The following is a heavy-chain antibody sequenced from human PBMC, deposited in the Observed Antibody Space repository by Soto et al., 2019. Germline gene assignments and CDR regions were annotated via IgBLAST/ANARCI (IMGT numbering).Heavy chain of an antibody. Sequence: GASVKVSCKASGYTFTSYYMHWVRQAPGQGLEWMGIINPSGGSTSYAQKFQARVTMTRDTSTSTVYMELSSLRSEDTAVYYCARANYYDSSGYYFWFDPWGQGTLVTVSS. J-gene: IGHJ5*02. CDR2: INPSGGST. CDR3: ARANYYDSSGYYFWFDP. V-gene: IGHV1-46*01. D-gene: IGHD3-22*01. CDR1: GYTFTSYY.